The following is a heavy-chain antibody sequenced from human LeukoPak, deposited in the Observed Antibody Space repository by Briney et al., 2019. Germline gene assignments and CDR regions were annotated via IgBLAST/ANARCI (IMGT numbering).Heavy chain of an antibody. CDR1: GFTFSSYA. V-gene: IGHV3-30-3*01. CDR3: ARDLGGNGSYYYGMDV. CDR2: ISYDGSNK. J-gene: IGHJ6*02. Sequence: GGSLRLSCAASGFTFSSYAMHWVRQAPGKGLEWVAVISYDGSNKYYADSVKGRFTISRDNPKNTLYLQMNSLRAEDTAVYYCARDLGGNGSYYYGMDVWGQGTTVTVSS. D-gene: IGHD4-23*01.